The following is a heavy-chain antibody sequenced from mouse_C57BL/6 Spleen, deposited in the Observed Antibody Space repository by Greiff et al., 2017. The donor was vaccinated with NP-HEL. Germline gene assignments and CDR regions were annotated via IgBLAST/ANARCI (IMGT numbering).Heavy chain of an antibody. Sequence: EVQGVESGGGLVKPGGSLKLSCAASGFTFSDYGMHWVRQAPEKGLEWVAYISSGSSTIYYADTVKGRFTISRDNAKNTLCLQMTSLRSEDTAMYYCARPITTVPFAYWGQGTLVTVSA. CDR3: ARPITTVPFAY. J-gene: IGHJ3*01. V-gene: IGHV5-17*01. CDR1: GFTFSDYG. CDR2: ISSGSSTI. D-gene: IGHD1-1*01.